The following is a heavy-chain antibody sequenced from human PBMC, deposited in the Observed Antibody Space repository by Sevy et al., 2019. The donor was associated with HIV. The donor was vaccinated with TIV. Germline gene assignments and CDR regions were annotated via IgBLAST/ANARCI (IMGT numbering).Heavy chain of an antibody. CDR3: ASLLTEDPFDI. V-gene: IGHV3-23*01. CDR1: GITFSSYA. J-gene: IGHJ3*02. D-gene: IGHD3-10*01. CDR2: ISAGGGRT. Sequence: GGSLRLSCAASGITFSSYAMSWVRQAPGKGLEWVSGISAGGGRTYHADSVKGCFTMSGEKSKNTLYLQMNSLTAEDTAVYYCASLLTEDPFDIWGQGTMVTVSS.